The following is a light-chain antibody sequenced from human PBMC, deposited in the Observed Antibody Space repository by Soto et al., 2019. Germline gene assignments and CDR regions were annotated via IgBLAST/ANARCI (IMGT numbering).Light chain of an antibody. Sequence: DIYMSHSPSTLSGSVGDRVTITCRASQTISSWLAWYQQKPGKAPKLLIYKASTLKSGVPSRFSGSGSGTDFTLTISRLEPEDFAVYYCQQCGSSPLFDGGTKVDIK. CDR1: QTISSW. CDR3: QQCGSSPL. J-gene: IGKJ4*01. CDR2: KAS. V-gene: IGKV1-5*03.